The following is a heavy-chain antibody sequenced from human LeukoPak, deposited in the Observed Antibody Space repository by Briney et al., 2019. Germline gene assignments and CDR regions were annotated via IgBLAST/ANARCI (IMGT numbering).Heavy chain of an antibody. D-gene: IGHD2-15*01. Sequence: PGGSLRLSCAASGFTYSSHWMQWVRQGPGKGLVWVASINRDGSKTGYAGSVKGRFTISRDNAKNTLYLQMNNVGAEDTAVYYCARDIPGGWFSPWGQGTLVTVSS. J-gene: IGHJ3*01. CDR3: ARDIPGGWFSP. V-gene: IGHV3-74*01. CDR1: GFTYSSHW. CDR2: INRDGSKT.